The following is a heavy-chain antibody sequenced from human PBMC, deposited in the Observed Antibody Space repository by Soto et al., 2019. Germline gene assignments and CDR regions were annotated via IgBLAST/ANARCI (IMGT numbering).Heavy chain of an antibody. D-gene: IGHD1-26*01. Sequence: QVQLVQSGAEVKKPGSSVKVSCKASGGTFSSYAISWVRQAPGQGLEWMGGIIPIFGTANYALKFQGRVTITADESTSTAYMELSSLRSEDTAVYYCAREFGRGWRGSVYYYGMDVWGQGTTVTVSS. J-gene: IGHJ6*02. CDR3: AREFGRGWRGSVYYYGMDV. CDR2: IIPIFGTA. V-gene: IGHV1-69*01. CDR1: GGTFSSYA.